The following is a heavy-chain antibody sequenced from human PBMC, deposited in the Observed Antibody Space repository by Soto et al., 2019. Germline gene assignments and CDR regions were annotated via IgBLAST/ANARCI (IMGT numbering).Heavy chain of an antibody. Sequence: EVQLLESGGGLVQPGGSLRLSCAASGFTFSSYAMSWFRQAPGKGLEWVAAISGSGGSTYYADSVKGRFTISRDNSKNTLYLQMNSLRAEDTAVYYCATGASIVATLFAYWGQGTLVTVSS. CDR1: GFTFSSYA. CDR2: ISGSGGST. J-gene: IGHJ4*02. CDR3: ATGASIVATLFAY. D-gene: IGHD5-12*01. V-gene: IGHV3-23*01.